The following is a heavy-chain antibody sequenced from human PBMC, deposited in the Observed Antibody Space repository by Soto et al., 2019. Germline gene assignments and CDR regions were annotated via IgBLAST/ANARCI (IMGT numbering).Heavy chain of an antibody. CDR3: ARVPSPFDFYYAMDV. V-gene: IGHV4-30-4*02. J-gene: IGHJ6*02. CDR2: IFSSGTT. CDR1: GDSIGSGNKY. Sequence: SEILSLTCTVSGDSIGSGNKYWSWIRRAPGKGLEWIGYIFSSGTTYYNPSLKSRLTMSLDTSQNQFSLKLNSVTAADTAVYFCARVPSPFDFYYAMDVWGQGTTVTVSS. D-gene: IGHD3-16*01.